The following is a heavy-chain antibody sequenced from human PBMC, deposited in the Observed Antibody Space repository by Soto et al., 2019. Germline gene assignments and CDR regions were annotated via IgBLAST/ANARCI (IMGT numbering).Heavy chain of an antibody. Sequence: SVKVSCKASGCTFSSYTISWVRQAPGQGLEWMGRIIPILGIANYAQKFQGRVTITADKSTSTAYMELSSLRSEDTAVYYCAKYDSSGPDAFDIWGQGKMVTVSS. D-gene: IGHD3-22*01. CDR3: AKYDSSGPDAFDI. CDR2: IIPILGIA. J-gene: IGHJ3*02. V-gene: IGHV1-69*02. CDR1: GCTFSSYT.